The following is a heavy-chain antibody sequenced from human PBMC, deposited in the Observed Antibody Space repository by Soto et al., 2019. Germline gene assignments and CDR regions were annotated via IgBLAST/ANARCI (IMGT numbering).Heavy chain of an antibody. D-gene: IGHD6-25*01. CDR1: GGTFRTSA. CDR3: ARDKDRQHLGGNYYYIMDV. CDR2: IMSVFPTP. Sequence: QVQLVQSGAEVKKPGSSVKVSCKTSGGTFRTSAISWVRQAPGQGLEWMGGIMSVFPTPDYAQKFQGRVTITADESTGTAYMELSSLRSEDTAVYYCARDKDRQHLGGNYYYIMDVWGQGTTVTVSS. J-gene: IGHJ6*01. V-gene: IGHV1-69*12.